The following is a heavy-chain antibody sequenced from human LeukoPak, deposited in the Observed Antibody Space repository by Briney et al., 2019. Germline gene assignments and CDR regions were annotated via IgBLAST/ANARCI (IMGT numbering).Heavy chain of an antibody. CDR2: IYPGDSDT. CDR1: GYSFTSYW. J-gene: IGHJ5*02. Sequence: GESLKISCKGSGYSFTSYWIGWVRQMPGKGLEWMGIIYPGDSDTRYSPSFQGQVTISADKSISTAYLQWSSLKASDTAMYYCARQGYSGYDPNWFDPWGQGTLVTASS. D-gene: IGHD5-12*01. CDR3: ARQGYSGYDPNWFDP. V-gene: IGHV5-51*01.